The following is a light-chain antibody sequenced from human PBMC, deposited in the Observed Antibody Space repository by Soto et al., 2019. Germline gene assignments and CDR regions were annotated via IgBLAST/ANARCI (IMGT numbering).Light chain of an antibody. J-gene: IGKJ5*01. CDR2: GAS. Sequence: EIVMTQSPATLSVSPGERATLSCRASQSVSSNLAWYQQKPGQAPRLLIFGASTRATGIPARFSGSGSGTEFSLTISSLQSEDFALYYCQQYNTWPRGTFGQGTRLESK. CDR1: QSVSSN. CDR3: QQYNTWPRGT. V-gene: IGKV3-15*01.